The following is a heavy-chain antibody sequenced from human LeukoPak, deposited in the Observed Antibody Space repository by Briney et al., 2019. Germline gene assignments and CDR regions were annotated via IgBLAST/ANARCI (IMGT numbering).Heavy chain of an antibody. D-gene: IGHD3-3*01. CDR2: IYYSGST. J-gene: IGHJ4*02. V-gene: IGHV4-59*08. CDR3: ARSTITILPDY. Sequence: KSGGSLRLSCAASGFTLTKYAMTWIRQPPGKGLEWIGYIYYSGSTNYNPSLKSRVTISVDTSKNQFSLKLSSVTAADTAVYYCARSTITILPDYWGQGTLVTVSS. CDR1: GFTLTKYA.